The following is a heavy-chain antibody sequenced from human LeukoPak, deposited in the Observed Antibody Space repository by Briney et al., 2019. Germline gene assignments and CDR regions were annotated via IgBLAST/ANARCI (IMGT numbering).Heavy chain of an antibody. V-gene: IGHV4-39*07. J-gene: IGHJ4*02. CDR3: ASLCSGGSCSAFDY. Sequence: SETLSLTCTVSGGSISSSSYYWGWIRQPPGKGLEWIGSIYYSGSTYYNPPLKSRVTISVDTSKNQFSLKLSSVTAADTAVYYCASLCSGGSCSAFDYWGQGTLVTVSS. CDR2: IYYSGST. D-gene: IGHD2-15*01. CDR1: GGSISSSSYY.